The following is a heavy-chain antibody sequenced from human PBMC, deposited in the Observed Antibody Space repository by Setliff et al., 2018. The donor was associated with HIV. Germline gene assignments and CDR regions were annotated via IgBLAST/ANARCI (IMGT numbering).Heavy chain of an antibody. J-gene: IGHJ4*02. D-gene: IGHD6-13*01. Sequence: GSLRLSCAASGFSVSDHFMEWVRQAPGKGLEWVGLTKDKPAAYITTHAASVRGRFTISRDNSNNTLYLQMNSLRAEDTAVYYCAKARGAAAGSVNYWGQGTLVTVSS. CDR3: AKARGAAAGSVNY. CDR1: GFSVSDHF. V-gene: IGHV3-72*01. CDR2: TKDKPAAYIT.